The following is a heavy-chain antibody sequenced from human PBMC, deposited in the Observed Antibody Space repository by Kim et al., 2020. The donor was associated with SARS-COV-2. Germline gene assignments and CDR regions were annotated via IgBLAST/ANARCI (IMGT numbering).Heavy chain of an antibody. Sequence: SETLSLTCAVYGGSFSGYYWSWIRQPPGKGLEWIGEINHSGSTNYNPSLKSRVTISVDTSKNQFSLKLSSVTAADTAVYYCARGGSGRTDYYDSSGYYSSTWYFDLWGRGTLVTVSS. CDR3: ARGGSGRTDYYDSSGYYSSTWYFDL. CDR1: GGSFSGYY. J-gene: IGHJ2*01. V-gene: IGHV4-34*01. CDR2: INHSGST. D-gene: IGHD3-22*01.